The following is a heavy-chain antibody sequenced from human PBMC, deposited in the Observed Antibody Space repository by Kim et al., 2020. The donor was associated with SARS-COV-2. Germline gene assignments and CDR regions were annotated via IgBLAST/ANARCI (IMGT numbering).Heavy chain of an antibody. J-gene: IGHJ4*02. Sequence: DSVKGRFTISRDNSKNTLYLQMNSLRAEDTAVYYCAKASEAAAGKPPFDYWGQGTLVTVSS. CDR3: AKASEAAAGKPPFDY. V-gene: IGHV3-30*02. D-gene: IGHD6-13*01.